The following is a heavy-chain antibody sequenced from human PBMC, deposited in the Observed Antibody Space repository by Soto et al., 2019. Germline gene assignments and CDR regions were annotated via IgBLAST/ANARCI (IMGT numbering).Heavy chain of an antibody. CDR1: GFTFRSFT. V-gene: IGHV3-21*01. CDR2: ISSNSAYI. CDR3: TRDASRDSSARGWFDP. J-gene: IGHJ5*02. Sequence: GGSLRLSCAASGFTFRSFTMNWVRQAPGKGLEWVSTISSNSAYIYYTDALRGRFTISRDNANNSLHLQMNSLRAEDTAVYYCTRDASRDSSARGWFDPWGPGTLVTVSS. D-gene: IGHD6-13*01.